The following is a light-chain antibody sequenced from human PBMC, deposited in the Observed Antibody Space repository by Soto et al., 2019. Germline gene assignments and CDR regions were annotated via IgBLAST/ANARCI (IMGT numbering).Light chain of an antibody. CDR2: EVS. J-gene: IGLJ1*01. CDR1: SSDVGSYNR. Sequence: QSALTQPRSVSGSPGQSVTISCTGTSSDVGSYNRVSWYQQPPGTGPKLMIYEVSHRPSGVPDRFSGSKSGNTASLTISGLQAEDEADYYCSLYTSSSTDVFGTGTKVTVL. V-gene: IGLV2-18*01. CDR3: SLYTSSSTDV.